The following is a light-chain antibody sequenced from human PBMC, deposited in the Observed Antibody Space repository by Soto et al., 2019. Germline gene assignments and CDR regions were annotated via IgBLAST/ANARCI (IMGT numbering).Light chain of an antibody. Sequence: DIQLTQSPSFLSASVGDRVTITCRASQAISSYVAWYQQKPGKAPKVLIYAASTLKSGVPSRFSGSGSGTEFTLTISSLQPEDFATYHCQQVKNYPLAFGQGTRVEIK. CDR1: QAISSY. CDR2: AAS. V-gene: IGKV1-9*01. J-gene: IGKJ1*01. CDR3: QQVKNYPLA.